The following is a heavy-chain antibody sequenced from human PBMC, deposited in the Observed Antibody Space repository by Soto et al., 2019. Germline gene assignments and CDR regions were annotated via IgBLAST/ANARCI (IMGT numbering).Heavy chain of an antibody. D-gene: IGHD1-1*01. Sequence: PSQTLSLTWVISGDSVSRNLSFLSLIRQSPWRGLEWLGRTYYRSKWYSYYALSAKSRITINPDTSKNQFSLHLSSVTPKDTAVYDCARVQLSACFDVWGQGNPVTGSS. CDR3: ARVQLSACFDV. V-gene: IGHV6-1*01. CDR2: TYYRSKWYS. CDR1: GDSVSRNLSF. J-gene: IGHJ5*02.